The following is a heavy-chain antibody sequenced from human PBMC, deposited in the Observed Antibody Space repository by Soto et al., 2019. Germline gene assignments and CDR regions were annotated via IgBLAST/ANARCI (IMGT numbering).Heavy chain of an antibody. D-gene: IGHD3-9*01. CDR2: ISYDGSNK. Sequence: GGSLRLSCAASGFTFSSYAMHWVRQAPGKGLEWVAVISYDGSNKYYADSVKGRFTISRDNSKNTLYLQMNSLRAEDTAVYYCAREKTFDILTGYTYYYYGMDVWGQGTTVTVSS. CDR1: GFTFSSYA. V-gene: IGHV3-30-3*01. CDR3: AREKTFDILTGYTYYYYGMDV. J-gene: IGHJ6*02.